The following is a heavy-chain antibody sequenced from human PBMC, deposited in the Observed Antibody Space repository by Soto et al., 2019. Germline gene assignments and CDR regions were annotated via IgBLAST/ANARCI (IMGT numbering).Heavy chain of an antibody. D-gene: IGHD3-16*01. CDR1: GGTFTSYI. V-gene: IGHV1-69*08. J-gene: IGHJ6*03. CDR2: SIPIQGTA. CDR3: AKSLVCVDHAYMDG. Sequence: QVQLVQSGAEVKKPGSSVKVSCEASGGTFTSYIFTWVRQAPGQGLEWMGRSIPIQGTADYALKFQDRVTMTADKSTNTAYMELRSLRPDDTAVYYWAKSLVCVDHAYMDGWGKGTTVTVSS.